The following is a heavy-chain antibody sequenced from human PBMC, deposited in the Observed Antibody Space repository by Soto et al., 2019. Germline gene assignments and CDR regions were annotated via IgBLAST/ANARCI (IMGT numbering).Heavy chain of an antibody. J-gene: IGHJ6*02. CDR3: TRGQAGPYGMDV. Sequence: EVQLVESGGGLVQPGGSLRLSCAASGFTLSSYWMHWVRQAPGKGLVWVSRISREGSSTAYADSVKGRFTISRDNAKNTPNLQMNSLRAEDTAVYYCTRGQAGPYGMDVWGQGTTVTVSS. V-gene: IGHV3-74*01. CDR2: ISREGSST. CDR1: GFTLSSYW.